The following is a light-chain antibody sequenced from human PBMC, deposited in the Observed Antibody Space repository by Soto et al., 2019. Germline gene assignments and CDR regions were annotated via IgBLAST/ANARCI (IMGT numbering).Light chain of an antibody. CDR1: SSDVGGYNY. Sequence: QSALTQPASVSGSPGQSITISCTGTSSDVGGYNYVSWYQQHPGKAPKLMIYGVSNRPSGVSNRFSGFKSDNTAYLTISGHQAEYEADYYCSLYVSSSTLDVFGTGTKVTVL. CDR2: GVS. CDR3: SLYVSSSTLDV. J-gene: IGLJ1*01. V-gene: IGLV2-14*01.